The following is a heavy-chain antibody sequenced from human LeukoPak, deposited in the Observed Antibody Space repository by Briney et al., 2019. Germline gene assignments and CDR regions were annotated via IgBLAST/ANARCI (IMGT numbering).Heavy chain of an antibody. V-gene: IGHV3-48*02. D-gene: IGHD2/OR15-2a*01. Sequence: AGGSLRLSCAASGFTFSSYAMHWVRQAPGKGLEWVSNIRSNGDTVAYADSVKGRFTTSRDNAKNSLYLQMDSLRDEDTAVYYCVRDTFYAFDMWGQGTMVTVSS. CDR1: GFTFSSYA. J-gene: IGHJ3*02. CDR2: IRSNGDTV. CDR3: VRDTFYAFDM.